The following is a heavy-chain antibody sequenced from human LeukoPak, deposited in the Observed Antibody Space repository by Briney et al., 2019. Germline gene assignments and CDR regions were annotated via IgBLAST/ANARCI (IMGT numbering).Heavy chain of an antibody. D-gene: IGHD6-19*01. CDR3: ATLVIAVAGGFGDY. V-gene: IGHV1-2*02. CDR1: GYTFTGNY. J-gene: IGHJ4*02. Sequence: ASVKVSCKASGYTFTGNYMHWVRQAPGQGLEWMGWINPKSGGTKYAQKFQGRVTMTRDTSISTGYMELSRLRSDDTAVYYCATLVIAVAGGFGDYWGQGTLVTVSS. CDR2: INPKSGGT.